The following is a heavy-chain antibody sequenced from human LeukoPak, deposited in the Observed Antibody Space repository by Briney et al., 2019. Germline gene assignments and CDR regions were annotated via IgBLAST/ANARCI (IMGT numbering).Heavy chain of an antibody. V-gene: IGHV4-34*01. CDR3: AREVRGLLAY. CDR2: INHSGST. CDR1: GGSFSGYY. J-gene: IGHJ4*02. Sequence: SETLSLTCAVYGGSFSGYYWSWIRQPPGKGLEWIGEINHSGSTNYNPSLKSRVTISVDTSKNQFSLKLSSVTAADTAVYYCAREVRGLLAYWGQGTLVTVSS.